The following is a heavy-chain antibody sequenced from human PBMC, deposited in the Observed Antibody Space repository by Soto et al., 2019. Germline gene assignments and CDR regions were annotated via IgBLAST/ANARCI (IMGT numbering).Heavy chain of an antibody. D-gene: IGHD2-21*02. J-gene: IGHJ5*02. CDR2: IRSKADSYAT. CDR3: PSQYCGGDCSRVDP. CDR1: GFTLSGSR. Sequence: EVQLVESGGGLVQPGGSLKLSCAASGFTLSGSRIHWVRQASGKGLEWVGRIRSKADSYATAYAASVKGRFTISRDDSKITAYLQMNSLKTEDTAVYYCPSQYCGGDCSRVDPWGQGTLVTVSS. V-gene: IGHV3-73*02.